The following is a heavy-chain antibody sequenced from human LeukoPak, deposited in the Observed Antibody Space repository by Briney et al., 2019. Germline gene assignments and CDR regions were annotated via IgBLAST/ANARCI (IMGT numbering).Heavy chain of an antibody. CDR3: ARESMPQDYFDY. V-gene: IGHV4-34*01. J-gene: IGHJ4*02. D-gene: IGHD2-2*01. CDR2: INHSGST. Sequence: SETLSLTCAVYGGSFSGYYWSWIRQPPGKGLEWIGEINHSGSTNYNPSLKSRVTISVDTSKNQFSLKLSSVTAADTAVYYCARESMPQDYFDYWGQGTLVTVSS. CDR1: GGSFSGYY.